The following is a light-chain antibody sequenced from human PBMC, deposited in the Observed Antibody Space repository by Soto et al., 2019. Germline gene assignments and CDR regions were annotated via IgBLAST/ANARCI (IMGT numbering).Light chain of an antibody. Sequence: DIQMTQSPSTLSASVGDRVNITCRASQSIRSWLAWYQQKPGKAPKLLIYQASNLESGVPSRFSGSGSGTEFTLTISSLQPDDFATYYCQQYNTYWTFGQGTKVEIK. CDR1: QSIRSW. CDR2: QAS. V-gene: IGKV1-5*03. J-gene: IGKJ1*01. CDR3: QQYNTYWT.